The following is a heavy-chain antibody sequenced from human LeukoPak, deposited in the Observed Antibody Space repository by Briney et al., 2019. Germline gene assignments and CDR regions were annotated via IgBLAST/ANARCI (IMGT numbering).Heavy chain of an antibody. J-gene: IGHJ5*02. CDR3: ARQSVGGDLSNNWFDP. Sequence: PSETLSLTCTVSGGSISSYYWSWIRQPAGKGLEWIGRIYTSGSTNYNPSLKSRVTISVDTSKNQFSLKLSSVTAADTAVYYCARQSVGGDLSNNWFDPWGQGTLVTVSS. CDR2: IYTSGST. D-gene: IGHD2-21*02. V-gene: IGHV4-4*07. CDR1: GGSISSYY.